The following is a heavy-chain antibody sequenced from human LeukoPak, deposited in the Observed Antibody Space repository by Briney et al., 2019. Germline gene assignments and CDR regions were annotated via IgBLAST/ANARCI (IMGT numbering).Heavy chain of an antibody. CDR1: GCTFSSYA. CDR2: IIPIFGIA. J-gene: IGHJ6*02. Sequence: SVKVSCKASGCTFSSYAISWVRQAPGQGLEWVGRIIPIFGIANYAQKFQGRVTITADKSTSTAYMELSSLRSEDTAVYYCARERMAWISPTRDHYYYYGMDVWGQGTTVTVSS. CDR3: ARERMAWISPTRDHYYYYGMDV. D-gene: IGHD5-12*01. V-gene: IGHV1-69*04.